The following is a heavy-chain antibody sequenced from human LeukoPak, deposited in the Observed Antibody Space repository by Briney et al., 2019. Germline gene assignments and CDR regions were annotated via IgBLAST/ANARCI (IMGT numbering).Heavy chain of an antibody. V-gene: IGHV4-4*07. CDR1: GGSISSYY. Sequence: SETLSLTCTVSGGSISSYYWSWIRQPAGKGLEWIGRIYTSGSTNYNPSLKSRVTMPVDTSKNQFSLKLSSVTAADTAVYYCARELPGYGSGSSPFDYWGQGTLVTVSS. CDR2: IYTSGST. D-gene: IGHD3-10*01. CDR3: ARELPGYGSGSSPFDY. J-gene: IGHJ4*02.